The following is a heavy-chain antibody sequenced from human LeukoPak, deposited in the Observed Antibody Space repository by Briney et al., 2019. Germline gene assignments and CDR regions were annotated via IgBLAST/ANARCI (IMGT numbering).Heavy chain of an antibody. CDR1: GFTFGNYW. V-gene: IGHV3-74*01. J-gene: IGHJ5*02. CDR3: ARDRGNDEYPEET. Sequence: PGGSLRLSCAASGFTFGNYWMHWVRQAPGKGLVWVSRTKTDGSSTTYADSVKGRFTISRDNAKNTLYLQMNSLRAEDTAMYYCARDRGNDEYPEETWGQGTLVTVSS. D-gene: IGHD1-14*01. CDR2: TKTDGSST.